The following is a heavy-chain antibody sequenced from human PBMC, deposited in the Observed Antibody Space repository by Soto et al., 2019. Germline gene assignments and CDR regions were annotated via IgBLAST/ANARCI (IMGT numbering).Heavy chain of an antibody. D-gene: IGHD3-9*01. CDR2: IYYRGNA. J-gene: IGHJ4*02. Sequence: SETLSLTCSVPDDYINSDKYYWDWIRQPPGKGLEWIGSIYYRGNAYYNPSLQTRVTISLDKSKSQSSLKLNSVTAADSAVYFCARLEGLATISYYFDFWGPGALVTVSS. CDR1: DDYINSDKYY. CDR3: ARLEGLATISYYFDF. V-gene: IGHV4-39*01.